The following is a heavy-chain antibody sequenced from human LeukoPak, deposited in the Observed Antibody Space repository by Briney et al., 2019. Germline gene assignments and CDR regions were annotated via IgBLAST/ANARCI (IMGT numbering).Heavy chain of an antibody. CDR1: GFTFSNAG. V-gene: IGHV3-15*01. CDR3: TTEEFSFLSYGDHHTIFY. Sequence: GGSLRLSCAASGFTFSNAGMSWVRQAPGKGLEWVGRIKSKTDGGTTDYAAPVKGRFTISRDDSKNTLYLQMNSLKTEDTAVYYCTTEEFSFLSYGDHHTIFYWGQGTLVTVSS. CDR2: IKSKTDGGTT. J-gene: IGHJ4*02. D-gene: IGHD4-17*01.